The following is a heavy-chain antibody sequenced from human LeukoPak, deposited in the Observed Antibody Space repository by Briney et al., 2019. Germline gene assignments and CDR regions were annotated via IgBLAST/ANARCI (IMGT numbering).Heavy chain of an antibody. J-gene: IGHJ4*02. D-gene: IGHD4-17*01. CDR2: IYYSGST. CDR1: GGSISSSTYY. CDR3: ARTSTVTAFDY. V-gene: IGHV4-39*02. Sequence: SETLSLTCTVSGGSISSSTYYWGWIRQPPGKGLEWIGTIYYSGSTYYNPSLKSRVAISVDTSNNHFSLKLTSVTAADTAVYCCARTSTVTAFDYWGQGTLVTVSA.